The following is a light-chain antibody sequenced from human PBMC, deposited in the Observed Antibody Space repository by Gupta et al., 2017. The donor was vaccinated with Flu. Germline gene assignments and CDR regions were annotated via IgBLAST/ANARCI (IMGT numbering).Light chain of an antibody. CDR1: QDIGNW. V-gene: IGKV1-5*03. CDR2: KAS. CDR3: QQENYFLIT. J-gene: IGKJ4*01. Sequence: DIQLTQSPSTLSASVGDTVIITCRASQDIGNWLAWYQQKPGAAPKLLIYKASTLQSGAPSRFSGSGSGTEFTLTINSLQPDDFATYYCQQENYFLITFGGGTKVEIK.